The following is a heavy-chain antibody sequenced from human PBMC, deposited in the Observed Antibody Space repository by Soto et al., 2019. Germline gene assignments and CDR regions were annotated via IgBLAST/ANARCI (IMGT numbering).Heavy chain of an antibody. CDR2: INAGNGNT. D-gene: IGHD6-13*01. V-gene: IGHV1-3*01. J-gene: IGHJ4*02. CDR3: ARAPSWYNFDY. CDR1: GYTFSSYA. Sequence: GASVKVSCKASGYTFSSYAMHWVRQAPGQRLEWMGWINAGNGNTKYSQKFQGRVTITRDTSASTAYMELSSLRSEDTAVYYCARAPSWYNFDYWGQGTLVTVSS.